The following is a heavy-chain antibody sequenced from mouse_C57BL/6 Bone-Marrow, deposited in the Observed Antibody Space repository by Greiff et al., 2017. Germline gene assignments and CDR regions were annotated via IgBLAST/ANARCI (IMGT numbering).Heavy chain of an antibody. Sequence: EVHLVESGAGLVKPGGSLKLSCAASGFTFSSYAMSWVRQTPEKRLEWVAYISSGGDYIYYADTVKGRFTISSDNARNTLYLQMSSLNSEDTAMYYCTRDLITTVVADAMDYWGQGTSVTVSS. J-gene: IGHJ4*01. CDR1: GFTFSSYA. CDR3: TRDLITTVVADAMDY. D-gene: IGHD1-1*01. CDR2: ISSGGDYI. V-gene: IGHV5-9-1*02.